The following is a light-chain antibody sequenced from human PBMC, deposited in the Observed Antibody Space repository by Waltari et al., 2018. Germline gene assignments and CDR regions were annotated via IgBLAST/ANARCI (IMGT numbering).Light chain of an antibody. V-gene: IGLV2-23*01. CDR2: QGS. Sequence: QSALTQPAAVAGSPGQPTTISGTATSSDVGSYNLSTWYQQQPGKAPKLMIYQGSKRPSGVSNRFSGSKSGNTASLTISGLQAEDEADYYCCSYAGSSWVFGGGTKLTVL. CDR3: CSYAGSSWV. CDR1: SSDVGSYNL. J-gene: IGLJ3*02.